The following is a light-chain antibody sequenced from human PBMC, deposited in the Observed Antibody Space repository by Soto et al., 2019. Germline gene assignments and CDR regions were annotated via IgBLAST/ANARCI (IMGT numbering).Light chain of an antibody. Sequence: EIVMTQSPATLSVSPGERATLSCRASQSVSSNLAWYQQKPGQAPRLLIYGASTRATDTPARFSGSGSGTEFTLTISSLQSEDFAVYYCQQYNKWPLTFGPGTKVDIK. V-gene: IGKV3-15*01. J-gene: IGKJ3*01. CDR1: QSVSSN. CDR2: GAS. CDR3: QQYNKWPLT.